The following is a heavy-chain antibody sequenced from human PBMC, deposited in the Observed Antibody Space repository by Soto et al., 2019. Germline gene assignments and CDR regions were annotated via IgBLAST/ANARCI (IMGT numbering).Heavy chain of an antibody. CDR1: GYTFTGYY. CDR2: INPNSGGT. D-gene: IGHD3-3*01. Sequence: ASVKVSCKASGYTFTGYYMHWVRQAPGQGLEWMGWINPNSGGTNYAQKFQGRVTMTRDTSISTAYMELSRLRSDDTAVYYCARVETYYDFWSGPSNYGMDVWGQGXTVTVSS. V-gene: IGHV1-2*02. J-gene: IGHJ6*02. CDR3: ARVETYYDFWSGPSNYGMDV.